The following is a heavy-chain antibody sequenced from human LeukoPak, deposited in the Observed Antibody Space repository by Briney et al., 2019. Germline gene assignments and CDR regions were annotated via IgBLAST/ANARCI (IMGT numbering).Heavy chain of an antibody. CDR2: IYPGDSDT. J-gene: IGHJ3*02. CDR1: GYSFTSYW. CDR3: ARRGTYHYDSSGYWRDDAFDI. V-gene: IGHV5-51*01. Sequence: GESLKISCKGSGYSFTSYWIGWVRQMPGKGLEWMGIIYPGDSDTRYSPSFQGQVTISADKSISTAYLQWSSLKASDTAMYYCARRGTYHYDSSGYWRDDAFDIWGQGTMVTVSS. D-gene: IGHD3-22*01.